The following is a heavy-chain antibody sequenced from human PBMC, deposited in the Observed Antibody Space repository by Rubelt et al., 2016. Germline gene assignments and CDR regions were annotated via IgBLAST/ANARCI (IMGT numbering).Heavy chain of an antibody. CDR3: AVGYKYGIAFDY. CDR1: GYSLTNYG. Sequence: QVQLVQSGTEMKKPGASVMVSCRASGYSLTNYGITWVRQAPGQGLEWMGWISALSGNTHYAQTVQGSVTMTADTSTKTVCREVRGLRSDDTAVYYCAVGYKYGIAFDYWGQGTLVIVSS. D-gene: IGHD5-18*01. CDR2: ISALSGNT. V-gene: IGHV1-18*01. J-gene: IGHJ4*02.